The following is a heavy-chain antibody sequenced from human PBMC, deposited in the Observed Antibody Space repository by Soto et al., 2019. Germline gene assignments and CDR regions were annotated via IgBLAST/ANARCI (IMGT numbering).Heavy chain of an antibody. J-gene: IGHJ6*02. CDR3: ARDGKSTRGIYYYYGLDV. Sequence: SVKVSCKASGGTFSSYAISWVRQAPGQGLEWMGGIIPIFGTANYAQKFQGRVTITADESTSTAYMELSSLRSEDTAVYYCARDGKSTRGIYYYYGLDVWGQGTTVTVSS. D-gene: IGHD6-13*01. CDR1: GGTFSSYA. CDR2: IIPIFGTA. V-gene: IGHV1-69*13.